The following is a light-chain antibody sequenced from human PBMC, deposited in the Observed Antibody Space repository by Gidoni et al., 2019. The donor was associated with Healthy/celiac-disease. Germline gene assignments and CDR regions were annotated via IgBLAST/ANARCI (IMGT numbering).Light chain of an antibody. CDR1: QSVSNN. CDR3: QQYNNDRT. CDR2: GAS. Sequence: EIVMTPSPATLSVSPGERATLSCRASQSVSNNLAWYQQKPGQAPRLLIYGASTRATGIPARFSGSGSGTEFTLTISSLQSEDFAIYYCQQYNNDRTFGQGTKLEIK. V-gene: IGKV3-15*01. J-gene: IGKJ2*01.